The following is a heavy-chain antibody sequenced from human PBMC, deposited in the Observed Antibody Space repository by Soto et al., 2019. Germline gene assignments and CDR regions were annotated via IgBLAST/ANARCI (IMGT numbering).Heavy chain of an antibody. CDR2: ISYDGSNK. CDR3: AKRAVSGSYYGIDY. D-gene: IGHD1-26*01. Sequence: QVQLVESGGGVVQPGRSLRLSCAASGFTFSSYGMHWVRQAPGKGLEWVAVISYDGSNKYYADSVKGRFTISRDNSKNTLYLQMNSLRAEDTAVYYCAKRAVSGSYYGIDYWGQGTLVTVSS. V-gene: IGHV3-30*18. CDR1: GFTFSSYG. J-gene: IGHJ4*02.